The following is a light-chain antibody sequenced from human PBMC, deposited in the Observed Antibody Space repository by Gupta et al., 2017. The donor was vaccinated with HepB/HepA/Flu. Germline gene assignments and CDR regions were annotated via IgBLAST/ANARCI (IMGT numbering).Light chain of an antibody. Sequence: DIQMTQSPSSLSASVGDRVTITCRASRTIRTNLNWYQQKPGKAPKLLIYAASTWQRGVPSRFSGSGIGTDFTLSITIRQLEDFAAYYCQQTDSYPPLTFGGGT. V-gene: IGKV1-39*01. CDR2: AAS. CDR3: QQTDSYPPLT. CDR1: RTIRTN. J-gene: IGKJ4*01.